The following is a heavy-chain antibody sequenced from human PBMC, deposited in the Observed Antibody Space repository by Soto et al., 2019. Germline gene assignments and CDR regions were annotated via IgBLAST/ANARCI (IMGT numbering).Heavy chain of an antibody. CDR2: INPSGGST. V-gene: IGHV1-46*01. Sequence: ASVKVSCKASGYTFTSYYMHWVRQAPGQGLEWMGIINPSGGSTSYAQKFQGRVTMTRDTSTSTVYMELSSLRSEDTAVYYCARGLTYLRFIESLAYYYYGMDVWGQGTTVTVSS. J-gene: IGHJ6*02. D-gene: IGHD3-3*01. CDR1: GYTFTSYY. CDR3: ARGLTYLRFIESLAYYYYGMDV.